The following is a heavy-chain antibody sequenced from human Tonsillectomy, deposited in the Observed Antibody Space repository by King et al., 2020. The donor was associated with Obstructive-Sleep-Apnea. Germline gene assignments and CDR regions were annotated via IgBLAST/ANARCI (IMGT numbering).Heavy chain of an antibody. D-gene: IGHD4-23*01. CDR2: IYNTGST. Sequence: QLQESGPGLVKPSETLSLTCTVSGGSISSYSWTWIRQPPGKGLEWIGYIYNTGSTYYNPSLKSRVTISIDTSKNQFSLKLSSVTAADTAVYYCARVWSTVVTNDAFDIWGQGTMVTVSS. V-gene: IGHV4-59*01. J-gene: IGHJ3*02. CDR3: ARVWSTVVTNDAFDI. CDR1: GGSISSYS.